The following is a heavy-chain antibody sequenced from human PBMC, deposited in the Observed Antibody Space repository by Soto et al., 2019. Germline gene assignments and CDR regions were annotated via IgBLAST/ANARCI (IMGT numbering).Heavy chain of an antibody. Sequence: ASVEVSCKXSGYTFTAYFMHWVRQAPGQGLEWIGIINPSRGSTNYAQKFQGRVAMTWDTSTRTVYMDLSSLRSDDTAVYYCARAPFSSSSFFFDYWGQGTLVTVSS. D-gene: IGHD6-6*01. CDR1: GYTFTAYF. CDR3: ARAPFSSSSFFFDY. J-gene: IGHJ4*02. V-gene: IGHV1-46*01. CDR2: INPSRGST.